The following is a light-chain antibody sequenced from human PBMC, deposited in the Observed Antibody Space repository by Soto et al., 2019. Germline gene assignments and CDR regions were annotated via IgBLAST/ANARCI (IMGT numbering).Light chain of an antibody. Sequence: EVVLTQSPGTLSLSPGERATLSCRASQSVNSDVAWYQQKVGQTPRRLIHGASTRATGIAARFSGSGSGTEFTLTISGLQSEDFATYYCQQYNNCPVTFGGGTKGDIK. CDR3: QQYNNCPVT. V-gene: IGKV3D-15*01. J-gene: IGKJ4*01. CDR1: QSVNSD. CDR2: GAS.